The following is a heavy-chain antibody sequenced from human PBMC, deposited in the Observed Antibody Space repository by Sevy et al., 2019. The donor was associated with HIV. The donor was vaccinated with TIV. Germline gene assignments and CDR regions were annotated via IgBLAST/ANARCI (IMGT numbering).Heavy chain of an antibody. J-gene: IGHJ5*02. Sequence: SETLSLTCSVSGGSISSYYWSWIRRPAGKGLEWIGRIYTSGSTNYNPSLKSRVTMSVDTSKNQFSLKLSSVTAADTAVYYCATQYSSGWYEAGFDPWGQGTLVTVSS. CDR2: IYTSGST. D-gene: IGHD6-19*01. V-gene: IGHV4-4*07. CDR3: ATQYSSGWYEAGFDP. CDR1: GGSISSYY.